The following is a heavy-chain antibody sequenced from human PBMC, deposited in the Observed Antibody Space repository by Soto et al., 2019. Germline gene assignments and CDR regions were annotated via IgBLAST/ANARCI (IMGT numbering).Heavy chain of an antibody. D-gene: IGHD3-3*01. CDR2: TYYRSKWYN. V-gene: IGHV6-1*01. Sequence: PSQTLSLTCPISGDSVSSNSAAWNWITPSPSRGLEWLGRTYYRSKWYNDYAVSVKSRITINPDTSENQFSLQLNSVTPEDTAVYYCASYEGYYGMDVWGQGTTVTVSS. CDR3: ASYEGYYGMDV. CDR1: GDSVSSNSAA. J-gene: IGHJ6*02.